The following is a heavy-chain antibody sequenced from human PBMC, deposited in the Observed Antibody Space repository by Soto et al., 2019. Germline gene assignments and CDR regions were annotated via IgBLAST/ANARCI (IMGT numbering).Heavy chain of an antibody. J-gene: IGHJ6*01. CDR3: ARKRRWLLSVSHKRPEASYGMEV. Sequence: ASVKVSCKACGDTFTSYAMHWVRQAPGQRLEWMGWINAGNGNTKYSQKFQGRVTITRDTSASTAYMELSSLRSEDTAVYYCARKRRWLLSVSHKRPEASYGMEVWGQATTVNVSS. CDR1: GDTFTSYA. V-gene: IGHV1-3*01. CDR2: INAGNGNT. D-gene: IGHD3-9*01.